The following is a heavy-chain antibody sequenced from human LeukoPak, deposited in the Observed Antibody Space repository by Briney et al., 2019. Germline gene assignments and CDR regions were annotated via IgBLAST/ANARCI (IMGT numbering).Heavy chain of an antibody. Sequence: GGSLRLSCAASGFTFSSYSMNWVRQAPGKGLEWVSSISSSSSYIYYADSVKGRFTISRDNAKTSLYLQMNSLRAEDTAVYYCARDERRVYYDSPSGDYWGQGTLVTVSS. V-gene: IGHV3-21*01. CDR2: ISSSSSYI. J-gene: IGHJ4*02. D-gene: IGHD3-22*01. CDR1: GFTFSSYS. CDR3: ARDERRVYYDSPSGDY.